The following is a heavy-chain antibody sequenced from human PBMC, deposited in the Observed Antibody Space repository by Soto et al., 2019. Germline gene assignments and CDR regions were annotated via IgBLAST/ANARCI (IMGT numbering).Heavy chain of an antibody. CDR1: GYTLTQLS. CDR3: APDKYDTVTGRLGFDP. J-gene: IGHJ5*02. V-gene: IGHV1-24*01. Sequence: ASVKVSCKVSGYTLTQLSMHWVRQAPGKGLEWMGGFYPEDGETIYAQKVQGRVTMTQDTSTDTDYMELSRLRSEDTAVYYCAPDKYDTVTGRLGFDPWGQGTLVTVSS. CDR2: FYPEDGET. D-gene: IGHD3-9*01.